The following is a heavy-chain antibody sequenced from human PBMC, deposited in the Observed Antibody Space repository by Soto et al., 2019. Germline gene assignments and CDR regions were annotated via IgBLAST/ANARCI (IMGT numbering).Heavy chain of an antibody. CDR2: ISGDSGNT. CDR1: GYMFTKSA. Sequence: ASVKVSCKASGYMFTKSAMHWVRQAPGQRLEWMGWISGDSGNTKYSPKLQDRVIITRDTSASTAYMELSSLRSEDTALYYCARDGVAAGNINFDYWGQGTLVTVSS. V-gene: IGHV1-3*01. CDR3: ARDGVAAGNINFDY. J-gene: IGHJ4*01. D-gene: IGHD6-19*01.